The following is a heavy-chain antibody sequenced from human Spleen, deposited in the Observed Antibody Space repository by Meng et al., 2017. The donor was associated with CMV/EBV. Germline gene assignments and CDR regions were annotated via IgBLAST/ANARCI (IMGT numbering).Heavy chain of an antibody. CDR2: INNYGGST. Sequence: GGSLRLSCAASGFTFSSYGMSWVRRAPGRGLEWVSAINNYGGSTSYADSVKGRFTISRDNSKNTLYLQMSSLRAEDTAVYYCARETHNEFWNGFLYYGMDVWGQGTTVTVSS. CDR3: ARETHNEFWNGFLYYGMDV. V-gene: IGHV3-23*01. J-gene: IGHJ6*02. CDR1: GFTFSSYG. D-gene: IGHD3-3*01.